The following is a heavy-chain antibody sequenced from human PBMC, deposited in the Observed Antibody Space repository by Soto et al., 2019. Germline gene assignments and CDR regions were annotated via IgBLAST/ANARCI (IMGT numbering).Heavy chain of an antibody. CDR1: GYTFTSYG. CDR2: ISAYNGNT. Sequence: ASVKVSCKASGYTFTSYGISWVRQAPGQGLEWMGWISAYNGNTNYAQKLQGRVTMTTDTSTSTAYMGLRSLRSDDTAVYYCARDGGWYNYYYGMDVWGQGTTVTVYS. J-gene: IGHJ6*02. D-gene: IGHD6-19*01. V-gene: IGHV1-18*01. CDR3: ARDGGWYNYYYGMDV.